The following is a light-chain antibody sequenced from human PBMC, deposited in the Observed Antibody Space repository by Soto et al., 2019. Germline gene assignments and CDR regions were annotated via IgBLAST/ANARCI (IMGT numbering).Light chain of an antibody. J-gene: IGLJ1*01. V-gene: IGLV2-23*02. CDR1: SSAVGTYSL. Sequence: QSALTQPASVSGSPGQSITISCTGTSSAVGTYSLVSWYQQHPGKAPKLMIYEVTKRPSGVSNRFSGSKSGNTASLTISGLQAEDEADYYCCSYAGTSTYVFGTGTKLTVL. CDR3: CSYAGTSTYV. CDR2: EVT.